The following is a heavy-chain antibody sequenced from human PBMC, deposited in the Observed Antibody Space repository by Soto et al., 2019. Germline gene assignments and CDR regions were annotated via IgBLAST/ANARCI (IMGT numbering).Heavy chain of an antibody. CDR2: ISSSSSTI. CDR3: APRVYDDFWSGPIY. D-gene: IGHD3-3*01. J-gene: IGHJ4*02. CDR1: GFTFSSYS. Sequence: GGSLRLSCAASGFTFSSYSMNWVRQAPGKGLEWVSYISSSSSTIYYADSVKGRFTISRDNAKNSLYLQMNSLRDEDTAVYYCAPRVYDDFWSGPIYWGQGTPVTVSS. V-gene: IGHV3-48*02.